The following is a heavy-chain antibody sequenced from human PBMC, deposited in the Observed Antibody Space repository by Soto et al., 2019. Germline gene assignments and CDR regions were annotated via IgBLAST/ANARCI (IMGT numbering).Heavy chain of an antibody. CDR2: VYYSGST. V-gene: IGHV4-59*01. CDR3: ARGYYDSRGQSNTFDI. D-gene: IGHD3-22*01. J-gene: IGHJ3*02. CDR1: GASISSSY. Sequence: SETLSLTCTVSGASISSSYWSWIRQSPGKGLEWIGYVYYSGSTNYNPSLKSRVTIPVDTSKNQFSLKLSSVTAADTAVYYCARGYYDSRGQSNTFDIWGQGTTVTVSS.